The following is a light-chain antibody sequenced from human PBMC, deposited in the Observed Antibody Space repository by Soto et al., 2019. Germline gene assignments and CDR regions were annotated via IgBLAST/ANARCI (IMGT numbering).Light chain of an antibody. CDR1: QSVDNSY. CDR3: QQHINWPLT. J-gene: IGKJ4*01. Sequence: EIVLTQSPGTLSLSPGERATLSCRASQSVDNSYLAWYQQKPGQAPRLLIYGASTRATGIPDRISGRGSETDFTLTISRLEPEDFALYYCQQHINWPLTFGGGTKV. V-gene: IGKV3D-20*02. CDR2: GAS.